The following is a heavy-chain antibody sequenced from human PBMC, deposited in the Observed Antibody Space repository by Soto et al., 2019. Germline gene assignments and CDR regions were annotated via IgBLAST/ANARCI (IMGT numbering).Heavy chain of an antibody. CDR2: INHSGST. Sequence: PSETLSLTCAVYGGSFSGYYWSWIRQPPGKGLEWIGEINHSGSTNYNPSLKSRVTISVDTSKNQFSLKLSSVTAADTAVYYCARIRHDCSGGSCYLTVFDYWGQGTLVTVSS. J-gene: IGHJ4*02. D-gene: IGHD2-15*01. CDR3: ARIRHDCSGGSCYLTVFDY. CDR1: GGSFSGYY. V-gene: IGHV4-34*01.